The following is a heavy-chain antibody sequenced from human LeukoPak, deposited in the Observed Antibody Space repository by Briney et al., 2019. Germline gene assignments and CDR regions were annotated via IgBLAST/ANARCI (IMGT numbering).Heavy chain of an antibody. J-gene: IGHJ4*02. CDR1: GFTFTTYW. CDR2: IKQDGTEK. Sequence: GGSLRLSCTASGFTFTTYWMSWVRHPPGKGLEWVANIKQDGTEKYYVDSVKGRFTISRDNAKNSLYLQMNSLRVEDTATYYCAKVPQWSSFRFFDYWGQGTLVTVSS. CDR3: AKVPQWSSFRFFDY. V-gene: IGHV3-7*01. D-gene: IGHD6-13*01.